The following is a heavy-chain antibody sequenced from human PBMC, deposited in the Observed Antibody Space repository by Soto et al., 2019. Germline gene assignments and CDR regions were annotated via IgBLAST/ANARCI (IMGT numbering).Heavy chain of an antibody. CDR2: IIPIFGTA. J-gene: IGHJ4*02. D-gene: IGHD5-12*01. CDR1: GGTFSSYA. CDR3: AREVMQDGYNYYYFDY. Sequence: QVQLVQSGAEVKKPGSSVKVSCKASGGTFSSYAISWVRQAPGQGLEWMGGIIPIFGTANYAQKFQGRVTITADESTSTAYLELSSLRSEDTAVYYCAREVMQDGYNYYYFDYWGQGTLVTVSS. V-gene: IGHV1-69*01.